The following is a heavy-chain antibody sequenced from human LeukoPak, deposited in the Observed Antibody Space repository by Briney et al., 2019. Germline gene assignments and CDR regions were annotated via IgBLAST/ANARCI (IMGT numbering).Heavy chain of an antibody. CDR1: GITLSNYG. J-gene: IGHJ4*02. CDR2: LSGTGGGT. Sequence: GGSLRLSCAVSGITLSNYGMSWVRQAPGKGLEWVAGLSGTGGGTNYADSVQGRFTISRDNPKNTLYLQMNSLRAEDTAVYFCARRGVVIRVFLVGFHKEAYYFDSWGQGALVTVSS. D-gene: IGHD3-10*01. V-gene: IGHV3-23*01. CDR3: ARRGVVIRVFLVGFHKEAYYFDS.